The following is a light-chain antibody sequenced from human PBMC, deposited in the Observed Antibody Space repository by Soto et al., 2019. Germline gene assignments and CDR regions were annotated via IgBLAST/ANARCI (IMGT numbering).Light chain of an antibody. V-gene: IGKV1-39*01. Sequence: DIQMTQSPSSLSASVGDRVTITCRASQSISSYLNWYQQKPGKAPKLLIYAASRLQSGVPSRFSCSGSGTDFTLTISSLQPEYFATYYCQQSYSTPPFSFGPGTKVDIK. J-gene: IGKJ3*01. CDR3: QQSYSTPPFS. CDR1: QSISSY. CDR2: AAS.